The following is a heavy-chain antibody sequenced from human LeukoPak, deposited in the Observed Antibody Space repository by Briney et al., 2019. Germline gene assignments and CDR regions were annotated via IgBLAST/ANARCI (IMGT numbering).Heavy chain of an antibody. CDR2: IYTSGST. V-gene: IGHV4-4*07. Sequence: SETLSLTCTVSGGSISSYYWSWIRQPAGKGLEWIGRIYTSGSTNYNPSLKSRVTMSVDTSKNQFSLKLSSVTAADTAVYYCARQTITIFGVVIIPYFDYWGQGTLVIVSS. CDR3: ARQTITIFGVVIIPYFDY. CDR1: GGSISSYY. D-gene: IGHD3-3*01. J-gene: IGHJ4*02.